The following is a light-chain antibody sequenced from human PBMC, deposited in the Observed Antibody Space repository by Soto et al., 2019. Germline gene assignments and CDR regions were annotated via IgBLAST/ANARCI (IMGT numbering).Light chain of an antibody. Sequence: QPVLTQPPSVSGAPGQRVTISCTGFRSNIGAGYDVHWYQQLPERAPKLLIYGDTHRPSGVPDRFSGSKSDTSASLAITGLQAEDEADYYCQSFDNSLNGFVFGTGTKLTVL. CDR3: QSFDNSLNGFV. J-gene: IGLJ1*01. V-gene: IGLV1-40*01. CDR2: GDT. CDR1: RSNIGAGYD.